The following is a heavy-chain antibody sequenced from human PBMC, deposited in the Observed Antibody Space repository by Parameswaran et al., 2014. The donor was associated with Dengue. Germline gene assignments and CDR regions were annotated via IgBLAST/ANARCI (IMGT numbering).Heavy chain of an antibody. Sequence: VRQAPGKGLEWVSVIYSGGSTYYADSVKGRFTISRDNSKNTLYLQMNSLRAEDTAVYYCARGNPVLLWFGESTGPVDYWGQGTLVTVSS. CDR2: IYSGGST. D-gene: IGHD3-10*01. V-gene: IGHV3-66*02. J-gene: IGHJ4*02. CDR3: ARGNPVLLWFGESTGPVDY.